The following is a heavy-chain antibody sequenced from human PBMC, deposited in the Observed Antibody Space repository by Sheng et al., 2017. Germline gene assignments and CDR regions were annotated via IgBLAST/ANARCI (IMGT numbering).Heavy chain of an antibody. CDR2: ISYDGSNK. CDR3: ASGLTFSYCSSTSCLTEYFQH. D-gene: IGHD2-2*01. Sequence: QVQLVESGGGVVQPGRSLRLSCAASGFTFSSYAMHWVRQAPGKGLEWVAVISYDGSNKYYADSVKGRFTISRDNSKNTLYLQMNSLRAEDTAVYYCASGLTFSYCSSTSCLTEYFQHWGQGTLVTVSS. J-gene: IGHJ1*01. V-gene: IGHV3-30*04. CDR1: GFTFSSYA.